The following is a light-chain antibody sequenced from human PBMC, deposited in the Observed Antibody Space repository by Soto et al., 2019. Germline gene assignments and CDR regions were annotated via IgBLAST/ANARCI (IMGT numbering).Light chain of an antibody. J-gene: IGKJ1*01. V-gene: IGKV3-15*01. CDR1: QSVGTN. CDR2: GAS. Sequence: EIVMTQSPATLSMSPGERATLSCRASQSVGTNLAWFQQKPGQAPRLLIYGASTWASGIPVRFSGRGSGTVFTLTISSLQSDDFEIYYCQKYHSWTWTFGQATKVDI. CDR3: QKYHSWTWT.